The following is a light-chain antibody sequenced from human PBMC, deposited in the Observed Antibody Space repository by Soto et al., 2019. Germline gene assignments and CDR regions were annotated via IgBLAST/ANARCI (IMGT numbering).Light chain of an antibody. CDR1: QGISSA. J-gene: IGKJ3*01. CDR3: QQCNSYPRT. V-gene: IGKV1-13*02. Sequence: AIQLTQSPSSLSASVGDRVTITCRASQGISSALACYQQKPGQAPKLLIYDASSLESGVPSRFSGSGSGTDFTLTISSLQPEDFATYYCQQCNSYPRTFGPGTKVDIK. CDR2: DAS.